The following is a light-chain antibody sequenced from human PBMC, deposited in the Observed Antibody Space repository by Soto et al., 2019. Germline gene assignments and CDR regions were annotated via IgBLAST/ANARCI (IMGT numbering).Light chain of an antibody. Sequence: DIQMTQSPSALSASVGDRITITCQASQDISNYLNWYQQKPGKAPDLLIYDASKLETGVPSSFSGSGSGTDFSFTISSLQPEDIATYYCQQYDHLPLTFGGGTKVEIK. V-gene: IGKV1-33*01. CDR3: QQYDHLPLT. CDR1: QDISNY. CDR2: DAS. J-gene: IGKJ4*01.